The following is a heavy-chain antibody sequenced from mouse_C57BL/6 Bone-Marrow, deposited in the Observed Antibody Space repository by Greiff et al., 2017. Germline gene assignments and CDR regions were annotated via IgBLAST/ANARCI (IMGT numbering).Heavy chain of an antibody. CDR1: GYSITSGYY. J-gene: IGHJ1*03. Sequence: LMESGPGLVKPSQSLSLTCSVTGYSITSGYYWNWIRQFPGNKLEWMGYISYDGSNNYNPSLKNRISITRYTSKNQFFLKLNSVTTEDTATYNCITTVLDWYFDVWGTETTVTVSA. CDR2: ISYDGSN. CDR3: ITTVLDWYFDV. D-gene: IGHD1-1*01. V-gene: IGHV3-6*01.